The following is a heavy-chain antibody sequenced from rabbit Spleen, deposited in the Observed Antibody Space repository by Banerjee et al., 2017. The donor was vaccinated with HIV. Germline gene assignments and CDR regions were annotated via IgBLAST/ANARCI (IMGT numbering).Heavy chain of an antibody. Sequence: QSLEESGGDLVKPGASLTLTCKASGFSFNSGYDMCWVRQAPGKGLEWIACIYAGSSGNTYSAIWAKGRFTISKTSSTTVTLQMTSLTAADTATYFCARDLDGVIGWNFGWWGQGTLVTVS. CDR3: ARDLDGVIGWNFGW. CDR1: GFSFNSGYD. J-gene: IGHJ4*01. D-gene: IGHD1-1*01. CDR2: IYAGSSGNT. V-gene: IGHV1S40*01.